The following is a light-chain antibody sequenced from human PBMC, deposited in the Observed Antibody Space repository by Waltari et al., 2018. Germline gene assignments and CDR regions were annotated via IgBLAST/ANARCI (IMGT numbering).Light chain of an antibody. CDR1: QSILYSSNNKNY. J-gene: IGKJ1*01. V-gene: IGKV4-1*01. CDR3: QQYYSAPWT. Sequence: DIVMTQSPDSLAVSLGERATINCKSSQSILYSSNNKNYLAWFHQKPGQPPKLLIYWASTRQSGVPDRFSGSGSGTDFTLTIRSLQAEDVAVYYCQQYYSAPWTFGQGTKVEIK. CDR2: WAS.